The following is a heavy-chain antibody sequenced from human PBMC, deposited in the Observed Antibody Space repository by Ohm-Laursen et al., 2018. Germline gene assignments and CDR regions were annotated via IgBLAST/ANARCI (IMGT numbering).Heavy chain of an antibody. V-gene: IGHV1-46*01. D-gene: IGHD1-1*01. CDR1: GYTFTSHY. CDR3: ARNWNDGRGMDL. J-gene: IGHJ6*02. CDR2: INPSGGST. Sequence: ASVKVSCKASGYTFTSHYIHWVRQAPGQGLEWMGIINPSGGSTKYAQKFQGRVTMTRDTSISTAYMELSRLRSDDTAVYYCARNWNDGRGMDLWGQGTTVTVSS.